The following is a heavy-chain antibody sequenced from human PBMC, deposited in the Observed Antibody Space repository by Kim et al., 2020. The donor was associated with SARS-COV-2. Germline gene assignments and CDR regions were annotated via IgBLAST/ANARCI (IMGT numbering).Heavy chain of an antibody. D-gene: IGHD5-12*01. CDR2: ISWNSGSI. V-gene: IGHV3-9*01. Sequence: GGSLRLSCAASGFTFDDYAMHWVRQAPGKGLEWVSGISWNSGSIGYADSVKGRFTISRDNAKNSLYLQMNSLRAEDTALYYCAKIRGYGGGFDYWGQGTL. CDR3: AKIRGYGGGFDY. CDR1: GFTFDDYA. J-gene: IGHJ4*02.